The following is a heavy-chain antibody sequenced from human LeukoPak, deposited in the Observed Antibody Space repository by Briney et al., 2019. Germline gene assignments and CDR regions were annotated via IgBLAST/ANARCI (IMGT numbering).Heavy chain of an antibody. CDR2: IKEDGSDK. Sequence: SGGSLTLLWAASGFTLNSYWMRWVRQAPGKGLEWVANIKEDGSDKKYVDSVKGRFTTSRDNAKNSLYLQMNSLRAEDTAVYYCARMRDGYMGRYYFDYWGQGTLVTVSS. V-gene: IGHV3-7*04. CDR3: ARMRDGYMGRYYFDY. J-gene: IGHJ4*02. D-gene: IGHD5-24*01. CDR1: GFTLNSYW.